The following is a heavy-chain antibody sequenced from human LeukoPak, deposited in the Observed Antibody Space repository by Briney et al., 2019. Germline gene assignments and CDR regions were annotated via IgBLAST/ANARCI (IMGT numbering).Heavy chain of an antibody. Sequence: ASVTVSCMASGHTFTSYAMHWLRQAPGQRLEWMGWINAGNGNTNYLQKFQGRVTITRDTSASTAYMELSSLRSEDTAVYYCARGLVVAARGWFDPWGQGTLVTVSS. J-gene: IGHJ5*02. CDR1: GHTFTSYA. CDR3: ARGLVVAARGWFDP. D-gene: IGHD2-15*01. CDR2: INAGNGNT. V-gene: IGHV1-3*01.